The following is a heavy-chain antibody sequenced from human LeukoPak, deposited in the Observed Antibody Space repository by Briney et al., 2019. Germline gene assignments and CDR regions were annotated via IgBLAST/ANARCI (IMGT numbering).Heavy chain of an antibody. J-gene: IGHJ4*02. D-gene: IGHD4-17*01. Sequence: PSETLSLTCNVSGGPICNYYWSWIRQPPGKGLEWIGYINYSGSAFYNPSVKSRVTISVDTSKNQFSLKLNSVTAADTAVYYCARAYYGDFFDYWGQGTLVTVSS. CDR2: INYSGSA. V-gene: IGHV4-59*08. CDR1: GGPICNYY. CDR3: ARAYYGDFFDY.